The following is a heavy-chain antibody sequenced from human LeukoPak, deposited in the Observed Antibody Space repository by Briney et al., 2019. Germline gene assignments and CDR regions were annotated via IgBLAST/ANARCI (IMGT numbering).Heavy chain of an antibody. CDR3: ARDRAVAGTNLDAFDF. J-gene: IGHJ3*01. CDR2: INPNSGGT. D-gene: IGHD6-19*01. V-gene: IGHV1-2*02. CDR1: GYTFTGYY. Sequence: ASVKVSCKASGYTFTGYYMHWVRQAPGQGLEWMGWINPNSGGTKYAQKFQGRVTMTRDTSISTAYTELSRLRSDDTAVFYCARDRAVAGTNLDAFDFWGQGTMVTVSS.